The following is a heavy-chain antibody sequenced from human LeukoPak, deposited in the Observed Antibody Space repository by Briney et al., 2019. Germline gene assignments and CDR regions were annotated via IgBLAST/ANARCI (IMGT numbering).Heavy chain of an antibody. CDR2: QSPTTRAT. D-gene: IGHD2-8*01. V-gene: IGHV3-48*01. CDR1: GFAFNAYG. CDR3: ARRGDRLCTSLNCPPHNYFFYMDV. J-gene: IGHJ6*03. Sequence: GGSLSLSCVGSGFAFNAYGMNWVRQAPGGGLEWLAFQSPTTRATHHADSVKGRFTISRDNAKNSLYLHKSSLTAEDTAVYYCARRGDRLCTSLNCPPHNYFFYMDVWGNGTTVAVSS.